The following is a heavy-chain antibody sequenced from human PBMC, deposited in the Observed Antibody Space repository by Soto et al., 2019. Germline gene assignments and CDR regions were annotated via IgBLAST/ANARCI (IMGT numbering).Heavy chain of an antibody. CDR2: INHSGST. CDR1: GGSFSGYY. V-gene: IGHV4-34*01. Sequence: QVQLQQWGAGLLKPSETLSLTCAVYGGSFSGYYWSWIRQPPGKGLEWIGEINHSGSTNYNPSLKRRVTISVDTSKYQFSLELSSVTAADTAVYYCASGVPLRSGSPYNWFDPWGQGTLVTVSS. D-gene: IGHD1-26*01. J-gene: IGHJ5*02. CDR3: ASGVPLRSGSPYNWFDP.